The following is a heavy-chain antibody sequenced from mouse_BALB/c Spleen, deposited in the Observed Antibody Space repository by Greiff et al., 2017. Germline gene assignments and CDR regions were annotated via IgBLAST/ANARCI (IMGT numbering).Heavy chain of an antibody. V-gene: IGHV1-82*01. J-gene: IGHJ4*01. CDR2: IYPGDGDT. CDR1: GYAFSSSW. CDR3: ARVYGNYEGYAMDY. Sequence: QVQLKQSGPELVKPGASVKISCKASGYAFSSSWMNWVKQRPGQGLEWIGRIYPGDGDTNYNGKFKGKATLTADKSSSTAYMQLSSLTSVDSAVYFCARVYGNYEGYAMDYWGQGTSVTVSS. D-gene: IGHD2-1*01.